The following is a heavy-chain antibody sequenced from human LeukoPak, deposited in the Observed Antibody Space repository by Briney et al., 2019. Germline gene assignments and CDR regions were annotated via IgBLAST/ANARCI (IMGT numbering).Heavy chain of an antibody. CDR1: GGSISSYY. D-gene: IGHD2-2*01. J-gene: IGHJ6*03. CDR2: IYYSGST. V-gene: IGHV4-59*01. Sequence: ETLSLTCTVSGGSISSYYWSWIRQPPGKGLEWIGYIYYSGSTNDNPSLKSRVTISLDTSKNQFSLKLSSVTAADTAVYYCARVVRDIVVVPAAAPIYYYYYMDVWGKGTTVTVSS. CDR3: ARVVRDIVVVPAAAPIYYYYYMDV.